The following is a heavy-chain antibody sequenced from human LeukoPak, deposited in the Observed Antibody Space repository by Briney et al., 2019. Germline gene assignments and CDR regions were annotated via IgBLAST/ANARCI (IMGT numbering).Heavy chain of an antibody. CDR3: ARDPKYSSSWYFDY. Sequence: ASVKVSCKASGYTFTSYGISWVRQAPGQGLEWIGWISAYNGNTNYAQKLQGRVTMTTDTSTSTAYMELRSLRSDDTAVYYCARDPKYSSSWYFDYWGQGTLVTVSS. CDR1: GYTFTSYG. D-gene: IGHD6-13*01. J-gene: IGHJ4*02. V-gene: IGHV1-18*01. CDR2: ISAYNGNT.